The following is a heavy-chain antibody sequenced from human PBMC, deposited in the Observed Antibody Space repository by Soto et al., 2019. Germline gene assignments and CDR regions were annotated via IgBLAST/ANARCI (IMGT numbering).Heavy chain of an antibody. CDR2: ISGSGGST. D-gene: IGHD6-13*01. J-gene: IGHJ6*02. CDR3: AKGSLAAAGPYYYYYYGMDV. CDR1: GFTFSSYA. Sequence: PGGSLRLSCAASGFTFSSYAMSWVRQAPGKGLEWVSAISGSGGSTYYADSVKGRFTISRDNSKNTLYLQMNSLRAEDTAVYYCAKGSLAAAGPYYYYYYGMDVWGQGTTVTVSS. V-gene: IGHV3-23*01.